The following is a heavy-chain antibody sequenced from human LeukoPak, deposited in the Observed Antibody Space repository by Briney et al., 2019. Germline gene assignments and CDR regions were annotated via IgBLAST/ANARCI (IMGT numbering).Heavy chain of an antibody. V-gene: IGHV3-21*01. D-gene: IGHD1-26*01. CDR3: ARSGYSGRYPAYFDY. Sequence: PGGSLRLSCAASGLTFSSYSMNWVRQAPGKGLEWVSYISSRSSYRYYADSVKGRFTISRDNSKNTLYLQMNSLRAEDTAVYYCARSGYSGRYPAYFDYWGQGTLVTVSS. CDR1: GLTFSSYS. J-gene: IGHJ4*02. CDR2: ISSRSSYR.